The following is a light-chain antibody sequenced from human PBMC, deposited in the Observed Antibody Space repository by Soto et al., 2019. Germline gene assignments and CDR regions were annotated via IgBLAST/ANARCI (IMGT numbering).Light chain of an antibody. CDR1: NIGRKS. Sequence: SYELTQPPSVSGAPGKTARITCGGNNIGRKSVHWYQQKPGQAPVLVIYYDSDRPSGIPERFSGSNSGNTATLTISRVEAGDEADYYCQVWDSSSDHPFGGGTKLTVL. CDR3: QVWDSSSDHP. V-gene: IGLV3-21*04. CDR2: YDS. J-gene: IGLJ2*01.